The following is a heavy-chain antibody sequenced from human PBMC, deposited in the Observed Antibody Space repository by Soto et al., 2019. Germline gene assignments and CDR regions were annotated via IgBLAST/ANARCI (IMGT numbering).Heavy chain of an antibody. Sequence: ASVKVSCKASGYSFTNNDVSWVRQATGQGLEWMGWMNPGSGDTGYAQKFQGRVTMTRDISTATAYMELSSLRSDDTATYYCARMATFGSLNWFDPWGQGTMVTVSS. V-gene: IGHV1-8*01. CDR2: MNPGSGDT. J-gene: IGHJ5*02. CDR1: GYSFTNND. D-gene: IGHD3-16*01. CDR3: ARMATFGSLNWFDP.